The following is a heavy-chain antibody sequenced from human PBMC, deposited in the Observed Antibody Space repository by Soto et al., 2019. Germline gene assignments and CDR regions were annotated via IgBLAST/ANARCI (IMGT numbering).Heavy chain of an antibody. CDR2: IYYSGST. J-gene: IGHJ4*02. CDR1: GGSISSGGYY. CDR3: ARSWGGYVSY. Sequence: SETLSLTCTVSGGSISSGGYYWSWIRQHPGKGLEWIGYIYYSGSTYYNPSLKSRVTISVDTSKNQFSLKLSSVTAADTAVYYCARSWGGYVSYWGQGTLVTVSS. V-gene: IGHV4-31*03. D-gene: IGHD5-12*01.